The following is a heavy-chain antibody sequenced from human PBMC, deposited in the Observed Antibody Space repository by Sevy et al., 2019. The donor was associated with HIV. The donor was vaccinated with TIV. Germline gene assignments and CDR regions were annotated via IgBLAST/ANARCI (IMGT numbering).Heavy chain of an antibody. J-gene: IGHJ6*02. CDR1: GGTFSSYA. CDR3: ARGPYSGSARYYYYGMDV. D-gene: IGHD1-26*01. Sequence: ASVKVSCKASGGTFSSYAISWVRHAPGQGLEWMGGIIPIFGTANYAQKFQGRVTITADESTSTAYMELSSLRSEDTAVYYCARGPYSGSARYYYYGMDVWGQGTTVTVSS. V-gene: IGHV1-69*13. CDR2: IIPIFGTA.